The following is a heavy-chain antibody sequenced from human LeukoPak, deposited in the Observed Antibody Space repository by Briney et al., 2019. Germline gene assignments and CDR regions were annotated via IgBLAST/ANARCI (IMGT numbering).Heavy chain of an antibody. Sequence: PSETLSLTCTVSGGSIRGYYWSWIRQPPGKGLEWIGYIYYSGSTSYNPSLKSRVTISLDTSKNQFSLKLSSVTAADTAVYYCARDRGAAGTVNDYWGQGTLVTVSS. CDR3: ARDRGAAGTVNDY. D-gene: IGHD6-13*01. CDR1: GGSIRGYY. V-gene: IGHV4-59*12. J-gene: IGHJ4*02. CDR2: IYYSGST.